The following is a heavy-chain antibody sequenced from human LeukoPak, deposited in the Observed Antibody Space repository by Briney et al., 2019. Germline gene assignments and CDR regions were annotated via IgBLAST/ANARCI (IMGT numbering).Heavy chain of an antibody. Sequence: GGSLRLSCPASGFTFSSYAMSWVRQAPGKGLEWVSAISGSGGSTYYADSVKGRFTISRDNSKNTLYLQMNSLRAEDTAVYYCAKDDDSGSYWSYYYYGMDVWGQGTTVTVSS. CDR2: ISGSGGST. J-gene: IGHJ6*02. CDR3: AKDDDSGSYWSYYYYGMDV. CDR1: GFTFSSYA. D-gene: IGHD1-26*01. V-gene: IGHV3-23*01.